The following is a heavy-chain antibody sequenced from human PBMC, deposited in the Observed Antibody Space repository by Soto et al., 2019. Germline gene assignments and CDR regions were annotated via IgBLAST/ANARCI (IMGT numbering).Heavy chain of an antibody. V-gene: IGHV1-18*01. CDR1: GYTFTSYG. CDR3: ARDLTGYEVGSVDQIYYMDV. Sequence: ASVKVSCKASGYTFTSYGISWVRQAPGQGLEWMGWISAYNGNTNYAQKLQGRVTMTTDTSTSTAYMELRSLRSDDTAVYYCARDLTGYEVGSVDQIYYMDVWGKGTTVTVSS. D-gene: IGHD3-9*01. CDR2: ISAYNGNT. J-gene: IGHJ6*03.